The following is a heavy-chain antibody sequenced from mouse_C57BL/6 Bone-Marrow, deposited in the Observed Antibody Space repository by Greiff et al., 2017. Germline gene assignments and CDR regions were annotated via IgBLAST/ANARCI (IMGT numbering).Heavy chain of an antibody. CDR2: ISSGSSTI. CDR1: GFTFSDYG. Sequence: EVHLVESGGGLVKPGGSLKLSCAASGFTFSDYGMHWVRQALEKGQEWVAYISSGSSTIYYADTVKGRFTISRDNAKNTLFLQMTSLRSEDTAMYYCARHGNYERFDYWGQGTTLTVSS. V-gene: IGHV5-17*01. J-gene: IGHJ2*01. D-gene: IGHD2-1*01. CDR3: ARHGNYERFDY.